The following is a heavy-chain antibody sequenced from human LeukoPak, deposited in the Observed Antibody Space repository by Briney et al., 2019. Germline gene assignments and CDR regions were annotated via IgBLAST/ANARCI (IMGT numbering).Heavy chain of an antibody. CDR2: IKPNSGGT. Sequence: ASVKVSCKASGYTFTGYYMHWVRQAPGQGLEWMGWIKPNSGGTNYAQKFQGRVTMTRDTSISTAYMELSRLRPDDTAVYYCARVRVGVVGEIDYWGQGTLVTVSS. J-gene: IGHJ4*02. CDR1: GYTFTGYY. CDR3: ARVRVGVVGEIDY. D-gene: IGHD1-26*01. V-gene: IGHV1-2*02.